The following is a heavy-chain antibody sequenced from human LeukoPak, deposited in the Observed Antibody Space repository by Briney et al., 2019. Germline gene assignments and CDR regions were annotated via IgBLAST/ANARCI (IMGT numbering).Heavy chain of an antibody. V-gene: IGHV1-18*01. J-gene: IGHJ3*02. CDR1: GYTFTSYG. CDR2: ISAYNGNT. CDR3: ARVSTVYSGSWYGDDAFDI. D-gene: IGHD6-13*01. Sequence: ASVKVSCKASGYTFTSYGISWVRQAPGQGLEWMGWISAYNGNTNYAQKLQGRVTMTTDTSTSTAYMELRSLRTDDTAVYYCARVSTVYSGSWYGDDAFDIWGQGTMVTVSS.